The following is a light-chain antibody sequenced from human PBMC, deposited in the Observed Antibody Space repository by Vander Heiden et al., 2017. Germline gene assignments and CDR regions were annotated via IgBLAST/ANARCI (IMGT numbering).Light chain of an antibody. CDR2: DVS. CDR1: SSYVGGHNY. Sequence: QSVPTQPAPVSGSPGQSISIPCTGTSSYVGGHNYVTWYQQHPGKAPKLIISDVSNRPSGVSDRFSGSKSGNTASLTISGLQPEDEADYYCSSYTSSVTFVFGGGTKLTVL. J-gene: IGLJ2*01. CDR3: SSYTSSVTFV. V-gene: IGLV2-14*03.